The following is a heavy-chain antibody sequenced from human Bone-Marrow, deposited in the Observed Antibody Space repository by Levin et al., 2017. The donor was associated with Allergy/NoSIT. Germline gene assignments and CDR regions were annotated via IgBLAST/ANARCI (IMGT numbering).Heavy chain of an antibody. Sequence: GESLKISCKGSGYTFSNFYMHWVRQAPGQGLEWMGRINPNSGRTNYAQRFQSRVTLTRDTSISTAYLELNRLTSDDTAVYYCARAIGIAAATPSGDWGQGTLVIVSS. CDR3: ARAIGIAAATPSGD. V-gene: IGHV1-2*06. CDR2: INPNSGRT. J-gene: IGHJ4*02. D-gene: IGHD6-13*01. CDR1: GYTFSNFY.